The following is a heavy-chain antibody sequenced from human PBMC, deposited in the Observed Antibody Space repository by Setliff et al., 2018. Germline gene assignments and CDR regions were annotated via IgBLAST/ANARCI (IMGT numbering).Heavy chain of an antibody. CDR2: MNPNNGNT. V-gene: IGHV1-8*02. J-gene: IGHJ6*02. CDR1: GYTFINYE. CDR3: ARTRGLDV. Sequence: ASVKVSCKASGYTFINYEINWVRQATGQGLEWMGGMNPNNGNTGYAQKFQDRVTMTRNTSISTAYMELSSLRSEDTAVYYCARTRGLDVWGQGTTVTVSS.